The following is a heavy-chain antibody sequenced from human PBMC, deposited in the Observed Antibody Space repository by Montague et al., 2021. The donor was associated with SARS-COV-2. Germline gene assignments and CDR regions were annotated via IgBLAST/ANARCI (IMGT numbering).Heavy chain of an antibody. Sequence: SLRLSCAASGFTFSSYWMHWVRQAPGTGLVWVSRVKDDGSRISYADSVKGRFTISRDNAKNTLYLQMNSLRAEGTAVYFCARGYFPVGGSENWGSYGMDVWGQGTTVTVSS. J-gene: IGHJ6*02. V-gene: IGHV3-74*01. CDR2: VKDDGSRI. CDR3: ARGYFPVGGSENWGSYGMDV. D-gene: IGHD3-16*01. CDR1: GFTFSSYW.